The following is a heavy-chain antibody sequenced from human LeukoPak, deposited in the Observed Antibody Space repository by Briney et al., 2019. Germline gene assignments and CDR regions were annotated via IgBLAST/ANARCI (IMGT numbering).Heavy chain of an antibody. CDR2: IYYSGST. D-gene: IGHD6-13*01. V-gene: IGHV4-39*01. J-gene: IGHJ4*02. CDR1: GGSISSSSYY. CDR3: ARHEGAAAADADYFDY. Sequence: SETLSLTCTVSGGSISSSSYYWGWIRQPPGQGLEWIGSIYYSGSTYYNPSLKSRVTISVDTSKNQFSLKLSSVTAADTAVYYCARHEGAAAADADYFDYWGQGTLVTVSS.